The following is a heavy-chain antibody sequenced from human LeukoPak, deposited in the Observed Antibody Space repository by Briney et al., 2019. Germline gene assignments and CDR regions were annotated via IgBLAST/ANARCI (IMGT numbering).Heavy chain of an antibody. D-gene: IGHD3-9*01. V-gene: IGHV1-2*02. CDR2: INPNTGGT. Sequence: ASVKVSCKASGYTFTAHYMHWVRQAPGQGLEWMGCINPNTGGTHYAQKFQGRVTMTGDTSVSTVYMELNRLRSDDMAVYYCARDFGWREHAFDIWGQGTMVTVSS. CDR1: GYTFTAHY. J-gene: IGHJ3*02. CDR3: ARDFGWREHAFDI.